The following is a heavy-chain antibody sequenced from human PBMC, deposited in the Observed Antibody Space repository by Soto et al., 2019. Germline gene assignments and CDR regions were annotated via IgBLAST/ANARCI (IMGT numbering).Heavy chain of an antibody. Sequence: PGGSLRLSCAASGFTFSSYAMSWVRQAPGKGLEWVSAISGSGGSTYYADSVKGRFTISRDNSKNTLYLKMNSLRAEDTAVYYCAQTSTSSGYYYDAFDIWGKGTMVTVSS. J-gene: IGHJ3*02. CDR2: ISGSGGST. D-gene: IGHD3-22*01. CDR3: AQTSTSSGYYYDAFDI. V-gene: IGHV3-23*01. CDR1: GFTFSSYA.